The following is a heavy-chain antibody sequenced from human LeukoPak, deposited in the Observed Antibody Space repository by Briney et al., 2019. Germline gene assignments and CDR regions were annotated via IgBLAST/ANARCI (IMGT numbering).Heavy chain of an antibody. D-gene: IGHD6-13*01. CDR3: ARQELCRSSWFEGWFDP. V-gene: IGHV4-39*01. CDR2: IYYSGST. J-gene: IGHJ5*02. Sequence: SETLSLTCTVSGASINSNSYYWGWIRQPPGKGLEWIANIYYSGSTYYNPSLKSRVTISVDTPKSQFSLKLSSVTAADTAVYYCARQELCRSSWFEGWFDPWGQGTLVTVSS. CDR1: GASINSNSYY.